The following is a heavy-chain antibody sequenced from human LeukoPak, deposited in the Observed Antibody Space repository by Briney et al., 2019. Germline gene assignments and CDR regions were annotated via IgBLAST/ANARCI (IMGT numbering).Heavy chain of an antibody. J-gene: IGHJ4*01. CDR1: GGSIRSGGYY. Sequence: SETLSLTCTVSGGSIRSGGYYWSWIRQHPGKGLEWIGYIDYSGSTYYNPSLKSRVTISVDTSKNQFSLKLSSVTAADTAVYYCARARSCTSCSDGAVRGGFDYWGQGTLVAVSS. CDR3: ARARSCTSCSDGAVRGGFDY. CDR2: IDYSGST. D-gene: IGHD2-2*01. V-gene: IGHV4-31*02.